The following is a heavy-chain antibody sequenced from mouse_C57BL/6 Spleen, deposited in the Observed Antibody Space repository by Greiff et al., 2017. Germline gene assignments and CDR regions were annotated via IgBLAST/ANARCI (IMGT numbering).Heavy chain of an antibody. D-gene: IGHD2-1*01. J-gene: IGHJ3*01. CDR2: IDPEDGET. CDR1: GFNFNDYY. V-gene: IGHV14-2*01. CDR3: GSYYDNYLWFGY. Sequence: VQLQQSGAELVKPGASVKLSCTASGFNFNDYYMHWVKQRPEQGLEWIGRIDPEDGETKYTPKFQGKATMTADKSSNTAYLQLSSLTYEDTAVYYCGSYYDNYLWFGYWGQGTLVTVSA.